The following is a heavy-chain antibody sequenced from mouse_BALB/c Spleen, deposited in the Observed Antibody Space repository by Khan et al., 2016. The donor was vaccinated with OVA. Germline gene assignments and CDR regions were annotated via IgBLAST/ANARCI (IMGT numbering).Heavy chain of an antibody. Sequence: QVQLQQSGAELVKPGASVKLSCKTSGYTFTSYWIQWVKQRPGQGLGWIGQIFPGTGTTYYNENFKGKATLTVDTSSSTAYMQLSSPNSAASAALYCARGYYGNYEFVYWGQGTLVTVSP. D-gene: IGHD2-1*01. CDR1: GYTFTSYW. V-gene: IGHV1S132*01. CDR2: IFPGTGTT. J-gene: IGHJ3*01. CDR3: ARGYYGNYEFVY.